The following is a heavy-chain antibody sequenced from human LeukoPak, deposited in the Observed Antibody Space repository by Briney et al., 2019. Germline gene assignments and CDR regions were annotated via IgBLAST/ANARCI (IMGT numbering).Heavy chain of an antibody. Sequence: SGPALVKPTQTLILTCTFSGFSLNTSAMRVSWIRQPPGKALGWLARIDWDDDEFYSTSLKTRLTISKDTSKNQVVLTMTNMNPVDTATYYCARSFSAGHFDYWGQGTLVTVSS. CDR1: GFSLNTSAMR. CDR3: ARSFSAGHFDY. D-gene: IGHD6-13*01. CDR2: IDWDDDE. J-gene: IGHJ4*02. V-gene: IGHV2-70*04.